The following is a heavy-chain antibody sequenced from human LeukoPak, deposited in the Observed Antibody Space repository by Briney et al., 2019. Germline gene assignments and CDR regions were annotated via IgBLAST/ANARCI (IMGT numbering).Heavy chain of an antibody. Sequence: GGSLRLSCAASGFTFSSYSMNWVRQAPGKGLEWVSPISSSSSYIYYADSVKGRFTISRDNAKNSLYLQMNSLRAEDTAVYYCARSRGPGGYSGLDYWGQGTLVAVSS. CDR3: ARSRGPGGYSGLDY. CDR1: GFTFSSYS. D-gene: IGHD5-12*01. CDR2: ISSSSSYI. J-gene: IGHJ4*02. V-gene: IGHV3-21*01.